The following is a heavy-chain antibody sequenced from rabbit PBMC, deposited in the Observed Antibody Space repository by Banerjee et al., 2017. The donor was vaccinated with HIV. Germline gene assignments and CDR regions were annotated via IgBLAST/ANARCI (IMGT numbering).Heavy chain of an antibody. CDR3: AKWWDL. J-gene: IGHJ3*01. D-gene: IGHD2-1*01. CDR1: GFTISSSYY. CDR2: IDAGSNSA. Sequence: QSLEESGGGLVKPGASLTLTCTASGFTISSSYYMCWVRQAPGKGLEWIGCIDAGSNSAHYASWAKGRFTISKTSSTTVTLQMTSLTAADTATYFCAKWWDLWGQGTLVTVS. V-gene: IGHV1S40*01.